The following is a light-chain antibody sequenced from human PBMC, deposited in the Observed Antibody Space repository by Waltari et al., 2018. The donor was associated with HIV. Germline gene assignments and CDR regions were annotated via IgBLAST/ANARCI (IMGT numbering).Light chain of an antibody. J-gene: IGLJ2*01. CDR3: QAWDSNAPV. Sequence: SYELTQPPSVSVSPGQTATITCSGDKLGDKYASWYQQKPGQSPVLVIYQDNKRPSGIPERCSGSNSGNTATLTISGTQAVDEADYYCQAWDSNAPVFGGGTKLTVL. CDR2: QDN. V-gene: IGLV3-1*01. CDR1: KLGDKY.